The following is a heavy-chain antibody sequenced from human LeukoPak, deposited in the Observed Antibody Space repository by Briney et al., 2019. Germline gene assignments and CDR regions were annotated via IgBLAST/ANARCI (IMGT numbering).Heavy chain of an antibody. J-gene: IGHJ5*02. V-gene: IGHV3-30*04. CDR2: ISSDGSNK. Sequence: GGSLRLSCAASGFTFSSYDMDWVRQAPGEGLEWVAVISSDGSNKYFADSVKGRFTISRDNSKNTLYLQMNSLRAEDTAVYYCAREDYDSSGYYYVEGSWFDPWGQGTLVTVSS. CDR3: AREDYDSSGYYYVEGSWFDP. CDR1: GFTFSSYD. D-gene: IGHD3-22*01.